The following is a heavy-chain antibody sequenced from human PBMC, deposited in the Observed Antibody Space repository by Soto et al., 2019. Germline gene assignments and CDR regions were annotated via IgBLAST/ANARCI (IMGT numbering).Heavy chain of an antibody. CDR1: GGTFSSYA. J-gene: IGHJ6*02. CDR2: IIPIFGTA. D-gene: IGHD3-10*02. CDR3: AREGCSAARVSFYGMVV. Sequence: SVKVSCKASGGTFSSYAISWVRQAPGQGLEWMGGIIPIFGTANHAQKFQGRVTITADESTSTAYMELSSLRSVDTAVYYCAREGCSAARVSFYGMVVWCQAPTVTVS. V-gene: IGHV1-69*13.